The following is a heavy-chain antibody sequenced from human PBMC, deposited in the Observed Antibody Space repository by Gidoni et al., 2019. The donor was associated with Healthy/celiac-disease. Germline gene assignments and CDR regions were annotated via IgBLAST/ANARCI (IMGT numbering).Heavy chain of an antibody. Sequence: EVQLVESGGGLVQPGGSLRLSCAPSGFTFSSYSMNWVRQAPGKGLEWVSYISSSSSTIYYADSVKGRFTISRDNAKNSLYLQMNSLRDEDTAVYYCARGRIAVAGYPFDAFDIWGQGTMVTVSS. D-gene: IGHD6-19*01. CDR1: GFTFSSYS. J-gene: IGHJ3*02. V-gene: IGHV3-48*02. CDR2: ISSSSSTI. CDR3: ARGRIAVAGYPFDAFDI.